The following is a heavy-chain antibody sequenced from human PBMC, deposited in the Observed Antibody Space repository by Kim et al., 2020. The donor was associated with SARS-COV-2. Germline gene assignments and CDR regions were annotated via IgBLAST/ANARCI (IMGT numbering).Heavy chain of an antibody. CDR2: ISYDGSNK. J-gene: IGHJ5*02. CDR1: GFTFSSYG. CDR3: AKVANGGWTNWFDP. D-gene: IGHD6-19*01. V-gene: IGHV3-30*18. Sequence: GGSLRLSCAASGFTFSSYGMHWVRQAPGKGLEWVAVISYDGSNKYYADSVKGRFTISRDNSKNTLYLQMNSLRAEDTAVYYCAKVANGGWTNWFDPWGQGTLVTVSS.